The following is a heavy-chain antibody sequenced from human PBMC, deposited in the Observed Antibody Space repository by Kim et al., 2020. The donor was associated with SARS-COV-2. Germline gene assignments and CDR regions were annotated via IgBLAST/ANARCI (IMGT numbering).Heavy chain of an antibody. CDR3: ARVRRGEGWELNYYYC. Sequence: SETLSLTCTVSGVSISSSSYYWGWIRQPPGMELEWIGSIYYSGSTYYNPSLKSRVTISVDTSKNQFSLKLSSVTAAATALYCCARVRRGEGWELNYYYC. CDR1: GVSISSSSYY. J-gene: IGHJ6*01. D-gene: IGHD1-26*01. CDR2: IYYSGST. V-gene: IGHV4-39*07.